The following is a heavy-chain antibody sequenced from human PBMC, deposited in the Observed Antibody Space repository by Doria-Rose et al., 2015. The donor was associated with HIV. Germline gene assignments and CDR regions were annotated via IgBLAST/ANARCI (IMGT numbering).Heavy chain of an antibody. V-gene: IGHV2-26*01. CDR2: IFSDDER. J-gene: IGHJ4*02. Sequence: QITLKESGPVLVKPTETLTLTCTVSGVSLSSPGMGVSWIRQPPGKALEWLANIFSDDERSYKTSLKSRLTISRGASRSQLVLTMTDMDPVDTATYYCARIKSSRWYHKYYFDFWGQGTLVNVSA. D-gene: IGHD6-13*01. CDR1: GVSLSSPGMG. CDR3: ARIKSSRWYHKYYFDF.